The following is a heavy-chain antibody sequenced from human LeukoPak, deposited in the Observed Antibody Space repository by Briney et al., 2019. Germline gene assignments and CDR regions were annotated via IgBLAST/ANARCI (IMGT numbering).Heavy chain of an antibody. CDR3: ARTYYGGNSFFDY. CDR1: GYTFTGYY. Sequence: ASVKVSCKASGYTFTGYYMHWVRQAPGQGLEWMGWINPNSGGTNYAQKFQGRVTMTRDTSIGTAYMELSRLRSDDTAVYYCARTYYGGNSFFDYWGQGTLVTVSS. V-gene: IGHV1-2*02. J-gene: IGHJ4*02. CDR2: INPNSGGT. D-gene: IGHD4-23*01.